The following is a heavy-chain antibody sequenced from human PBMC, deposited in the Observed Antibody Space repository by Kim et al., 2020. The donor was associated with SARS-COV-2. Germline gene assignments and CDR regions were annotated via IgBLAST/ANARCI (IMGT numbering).Heavy chain of an antibody. V-gene: IGHV3-53*01. CDR3: ARVEGDCSSTSCYLGAFDI. CDR2: IYSGGST. CDR1: GFTVSSNY. J-gene: IGHJ3*02. Sequence: GGSLRLSCAASGFTVSSNYMSWVRQAPGKGLEWVSVIYSGGSTYYADSVKGRFTISRDNSKNTLYLQMNSLRAEDTAVYYCARVEGDCSSTSCYLGAFDIWGQGTMVTVSS. D-gene: IGHD2-2*01.